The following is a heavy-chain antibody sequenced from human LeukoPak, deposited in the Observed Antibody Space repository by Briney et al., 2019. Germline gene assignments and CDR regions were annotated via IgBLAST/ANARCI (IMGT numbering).Heavy chain of an antibody. Sequence: PGGSLRLSCAASGFTFSSYAMSWVRQAPGKGLEWVAVIWYDGSNKYYADSVKGRFTISRDNSKNTRYLQMCSLRAQDTAVCYCAKDAADYGNAENFQHWGRGTLVTVSS. CDR3: AKDAADYGNAENFQH. D-gene: IGHD4-11*01. CDR1: GFTFSSYA. CDR2: IWYDGSNK. J-gene: IGHJ1*01. V-gene: IGHV3-33*06.